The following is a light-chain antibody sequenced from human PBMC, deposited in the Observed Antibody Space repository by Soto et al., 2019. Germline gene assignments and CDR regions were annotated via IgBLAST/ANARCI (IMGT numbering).Light chain of an antibody. J-gene: IGKJ1*01. CDR3: QHLNSYS. CDR2: AAS. V-gene: IGKV1-9*01. Sequence: DIQLTQSPSFLSASVGDRVNITCRASQGIRSFLAWYQQKVGQAPKLLIYAASTLESGVSLRFSGSGSGTEFTLTISSLQPEDFATYYCQHLNSYSFGQGTKVEIK. CDR1: QGIRSF.